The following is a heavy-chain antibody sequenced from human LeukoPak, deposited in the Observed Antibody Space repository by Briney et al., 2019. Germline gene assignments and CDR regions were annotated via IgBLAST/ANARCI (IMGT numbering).Heavy chain of an antibody. CDR3: ARYITRHYYDSSGYYHYFDY. J-gene: IGHJ4*02. V-gene: IGHV3-53*01. CDR2: IYSGGST. Sequence: GGSLRLSCAASGFTDSSNYMSWVRQAPGKGLEWVSVIYSGGSTYYADSVKGRFTISRDNSKNTLYPQMNSLRAEDTAVYYCARYITRHYYDSSGYYHYFDYWGQGTLVTVSS. D-gene: IGHD3-22*01. CDR1: GFTDSSNY.